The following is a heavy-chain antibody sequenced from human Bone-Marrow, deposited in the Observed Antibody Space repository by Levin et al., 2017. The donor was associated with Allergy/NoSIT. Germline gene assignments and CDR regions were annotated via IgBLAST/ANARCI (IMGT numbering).Heavy chain of an antibody. Sequence: GGSLRLSCAASGFTLGSHTVNWVRQAPGKGLEWVSFIRVNGMNKYYADSVRGRFTVSRDDARNSVSLQMNSLRVDDTAVYFCARSNSRDGYNYFFDSWGHGTLVTVSA. CDR1: GFTLGSHT. CDR2: IRVNGMNK. J-gene: IGHJ4*01. V-gene: IGHV3-21*01. D-gene: IGHD5-24*01. CDR3: ARSNSRDGYNYFFDS.